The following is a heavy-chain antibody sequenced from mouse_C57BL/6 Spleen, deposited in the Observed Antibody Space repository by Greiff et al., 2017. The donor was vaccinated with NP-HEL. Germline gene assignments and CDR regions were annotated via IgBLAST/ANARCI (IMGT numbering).Heavy chain of an antibody. D-gene: IGHD2-4*01. V-gene: IGHV1-80*01. CDR3: ARDYDVGYYAMDY. CDR1: GYAFSSYW. Sequence: QVQLQQSGAELVKPGASVKISCKASGYAFSSYWMNWVKQRPGKGLEWIGQIYPGDGDTNYNGKFKGKATLTADKSSSTAYMQLSSLTSEDSAVYFCARDYDVGYYAMDYWGQGTSVTVSS. J-gene: IGHJ4*01. CDR2: IYPGDGDT.